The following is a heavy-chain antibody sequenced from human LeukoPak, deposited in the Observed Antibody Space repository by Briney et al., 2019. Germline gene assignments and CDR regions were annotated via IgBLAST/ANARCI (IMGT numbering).Heavy chain of an antibody. CDR2: IRYGETNR. Sequence: GGSLRLSCAASGFTFSNYGIHWVRQAPGKGLEWVAFIRYGETNRYYADSVQGRFTISRDNSKNTLYLQMNSLRAEDTAVYYCARWGDSGHFDYWGQGTLVTVSS. D-gene: IGHD5-12*01. V-gene: IGHV3-30*02. CDR3: ARWGDSGHFDY. J-gene: IGHJ4*02. CDR1: GFTFSNYG.